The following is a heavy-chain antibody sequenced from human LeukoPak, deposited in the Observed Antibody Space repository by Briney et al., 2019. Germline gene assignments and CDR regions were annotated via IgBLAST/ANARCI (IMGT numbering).Heavy chain of an antibody. CDR3: ARGNSYYDSSGIGY. D-gene: IGHD3-22*01. CDR1: GGSISSYY. J-gene: IGHJ4*02. V-gene: IGHV4-59*01. Sequence: SETLSLTCTVSGGSISSYYWSWIRQPPGKGLEWIGYTHYSGANHNPSLKSRVTISADTSKNQFSLKLSSVTAADTAVYYCARGNSYYDSSGIGYWGQGTLVTVSS. CDR2: THYSGA.